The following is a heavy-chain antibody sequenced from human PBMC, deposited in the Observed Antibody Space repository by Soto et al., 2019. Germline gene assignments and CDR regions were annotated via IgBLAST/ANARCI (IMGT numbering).Heavy chain of an antibody. CDR3: ARGIQLWLLPNFDY. Sequence: QVQLQESVPGLVKPSETLSLTCTVSGGSISSYYWSWIRQPPGKGLGCIGEIYYSGSTNYNPSLMSRVPISVDTSKNQCSLMLSSVPAADTAVYYCARGIQLWLLPNFDYWGQGTLDTVSS. CDR2: IYYSGST. V-gene: IGHV4-59*01. CDR1: GGSISSYY. D-gene: IGHD5-18*01. J-gene: IGHJ4*02.